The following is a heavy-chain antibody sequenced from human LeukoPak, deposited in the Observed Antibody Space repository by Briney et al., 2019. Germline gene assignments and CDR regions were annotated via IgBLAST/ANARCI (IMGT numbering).Heavy chain of an antibody. V-gene: IGHV1-8*03. CDR3: ARGPYCSSTSCYHFYYYYMAV. D-gene: IGHD2-2*01. Sequence: ASVKVSCKGSGYTFTSYDIKWVRQATGQGLEWMAWMNPNSGNTGYAQKFQGRVTITRNTSISTAYMELSSLRSEDTAVYYCARGPYCSSTSCYHFYYYYMAVWGKRTTVTVSS. CDR1: GYTFTSYD. J-gene: IGHJ6*03. CDR2: MNPNSGNT.